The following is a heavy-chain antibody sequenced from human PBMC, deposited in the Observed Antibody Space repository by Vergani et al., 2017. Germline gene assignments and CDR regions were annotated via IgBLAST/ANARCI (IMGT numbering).Heavy chain of an antibody. J-gene: IGHJ4*02. Sequence: QVQLVQSGAEVKKPGASVKVSCKVSGYTLTELSMHWVRQAPGQGLEWMGGIIPIFGTANYAQQFQGRVTITADESTSTAYMELSSLRSEDTAVYYCACFSRGHWGQGTLVTVSS. D-gene: IGHD3-10*01. CDR3: ACFSRGH. CDR2: IIPIFGTA. CDR1: GYTLTELS. V-gene: IGHV1-69*13.